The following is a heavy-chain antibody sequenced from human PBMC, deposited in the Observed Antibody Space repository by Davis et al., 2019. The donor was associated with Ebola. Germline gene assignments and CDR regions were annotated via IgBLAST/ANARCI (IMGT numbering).Heavy chain of an antibody. D-gene: IGHD1-20*01. CDR1: GNSFSSHW. Sequence: GGSLRLSCKDPGNSFSSHWIGWVRQMPGKGLEWMGIIYTGDSDTRYSPSFRGQVTISADKSITTAYLHWSGLRASDTAMYYCASLRRTITGMDDAFDVWGQGTMVTVSS. J-gene: IGHJ3*01. CDR2: IYTGDSDT. CDR3: ASLRRTITGMDDAFDV. V-gene: IGHV5-51*01.